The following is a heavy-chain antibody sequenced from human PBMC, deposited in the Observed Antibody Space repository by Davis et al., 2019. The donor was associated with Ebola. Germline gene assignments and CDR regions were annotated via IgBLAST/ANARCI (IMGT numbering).Heavy chain of an antibody. Sequence: AASVKVSCKTSGYIFSSYGITWVRQAPGQGLEWMGWVSGYTGNTFYAQKFQGRVSMTTDASKTTAYLELRSLRSDDTAVYFCARGTYFDYWGQGTLVTVSS. J-gene: IGHJ4*02. CDR3: ARGTYFDY. CDR2: VSGYTGNT. V-gene: IGHV1-18*01. D-gene: IGHD3-10*01. CDR1: GYIFSSYG.